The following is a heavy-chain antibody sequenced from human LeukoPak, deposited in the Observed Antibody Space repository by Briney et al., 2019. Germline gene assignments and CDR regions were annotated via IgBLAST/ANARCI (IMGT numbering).Heavy chain of an antibody. D-gene: IGHD3-10*01. CDR3: ARGRVTMVRGDYYYYMDV. CDR2: ITSDGSST. Sequence: GSLRPSCAASGFTFSSYWMHWVRQAPGKGLVWVSRITSDGSSTSYADSVKGRFTISRDNAKNTLYLQMNSLRAEDTAVYYCARGRVTMVRGDYYYYMDVWGKGTTVTVSS. V-gene: IGHV3-74*01. CDR1: GFTFSSYW. J-gene: IGHJ6*03.